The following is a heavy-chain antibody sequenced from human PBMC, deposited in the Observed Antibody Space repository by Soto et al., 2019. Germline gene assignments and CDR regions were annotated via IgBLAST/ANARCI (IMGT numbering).Heavy chain of an antibody. V-gene: IGHV1-3*01. J-gene: IGHJ4*02. D-gene: IGHD2-2*01. Sequence: ASVKVSCKGSGYTFTSYAMHWVRQAPGQRLEWMGWINAGNGNTKYSQKFQGRVTITRDTSASTAYMELSSLRSEDTAVYYCARDGLYCSSTSCYLPIPDLNVGYFDYWGQGSRVTVSS. CDR3: ARDGLYCSSTSCYLPIPDLNVGYFDY. CDR2: INAGNGNT. CDR1: GYTFTSYA.